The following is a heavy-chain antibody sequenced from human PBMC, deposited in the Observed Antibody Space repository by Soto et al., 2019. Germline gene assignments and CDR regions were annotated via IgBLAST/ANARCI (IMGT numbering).Heavy chain of an antibody. CDR1: GFSFSNHG. J-gene: IGHJ4*02. V-gene: IGHV3-33*01. D-gene: IGHD3-10*01. CDR3: AAGEPLHY. CDR2: IWYDGSNK. Sequence: QMQLVECGGGVVQPGGSLRLSCVGSGFSFSNHGMHWVRQAPGKGLEWVAIIWYDGSNKYYADSVKGRFTISRDNSKSTMYLQMNSLGVEDTAMYYCAAGEPLHYRGQGTLVTVSS.